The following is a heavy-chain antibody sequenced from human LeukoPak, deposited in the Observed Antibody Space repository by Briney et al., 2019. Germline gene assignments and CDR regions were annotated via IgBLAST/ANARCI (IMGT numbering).Heavy chain of an antibody. J-gene: IGHJ4*02. CDR3: AKDFVVVVAATLDHSFDY. CDR1: GFTFSSYA. Sequence: PGGSLRLSCAASGFTFSSYAMSWVRQAPGKGLEWVSAISGSGGSTYYADSVKGRFTISRDNSKNTLYLQMNSLRAEDTAVYYCAKDFVVVVAATLDHSFDYWGQGTLVTVSS. D-gene: IGHD2-15*01. V-gene: IGHV3-23*01. CDR2: ISGSGGST.